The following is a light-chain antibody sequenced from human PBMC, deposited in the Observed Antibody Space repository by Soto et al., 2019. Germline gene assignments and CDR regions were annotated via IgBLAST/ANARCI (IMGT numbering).Light chain of an antibody. J-gene: IGKJ5*01. Sequence: MVLTQYPATLSLSHGARATLSCRASQSVSTYLAWYQQKPGQAPRLFIYDASNRATGIPARFSGSGSGTDFTLTISSLEPDDFAVYYCQQRADWPITFGQGTRLGIK. V-gene: IGKV3-11*01. CDR1: QSVSTY. CDR2: DAS. CDR3: QQRADWPIT.